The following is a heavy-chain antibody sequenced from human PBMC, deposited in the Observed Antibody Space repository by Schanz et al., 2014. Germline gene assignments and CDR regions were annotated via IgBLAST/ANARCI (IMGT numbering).Heavy chain of an antibody. CDR2: ISGNGGST. Sequence: EVRLVESGGGLVQSGGSLRLSCAASGFTFSSYWMHWVRQAPGKGLEWVSAISGNGGSTYFADSVKGRFTISRDNSDNTLFLQINSLRAEDTAVYYCAKVREWWPYYFDYWGQGTLVTVSS. V-gene: IGHV3-23*04. CDR3: AKVREWWPYYFDY. CDR1: GFTFSSYW. J-gene: IGHJ4*02. D-gene: IGHD2-15*01.